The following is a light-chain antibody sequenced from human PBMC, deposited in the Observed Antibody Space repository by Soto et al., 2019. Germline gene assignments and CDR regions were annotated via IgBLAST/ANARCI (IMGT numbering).Light chain of an antibody. V-gene: IGLV2-14*01. J-gene: IGLJ1*01. CDR3: SSYTSSSTPYV. CDR2: EVS. Sequence: QSALTQPASVSGSPGQSITISCTGTSSDVGGYNSVSWYQQHPGKAPKLMIYEVSNRPSGVSNRFSGSKSGNTASLTISWLQAVDEADYYCSSYTSSSTPYVFGAGTKLTVL. CDR1: SSDVGGYNS.